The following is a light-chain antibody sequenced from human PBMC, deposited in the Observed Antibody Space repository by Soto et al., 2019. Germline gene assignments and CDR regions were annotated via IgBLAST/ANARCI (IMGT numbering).Light chain of an antibody. J-gene: IGLJ1*01. CDR1: SSNIGSNT. CDR2: NNN. CDR3: AAWDDSLNGLV. V-gene: IGLV1-44*01. Sequence: QSVLTQPPSASGTPGQRVTISCSGSSSNIGSNTVNWYQQLPGTAPKLPIYNNNQRPSGVPDRFPVSQSGTSASLASSGLQSEDEADYYSAAWDDSLNGLVFGTGTKLTVL.